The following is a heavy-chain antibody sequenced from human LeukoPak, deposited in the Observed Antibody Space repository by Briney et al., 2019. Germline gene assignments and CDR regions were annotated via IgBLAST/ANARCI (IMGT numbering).Heavy chain of an antibody. D-gene: IGHD1-14*01. J-gene: IGHJ3*02. CDR3: ARLHLPAHEGAFDI. CDR2: IHTSGTT. Sequence: SETLSRTCTVPGCTISKYYWGWIRQPADQGLEWIGRIHTSGTTHYNPSLKSGVTLSVDTSTNPFSLRLTSVTAPDTAVYYCARLHLPAHEGAFDIWGRGTMVTVSS. CDR1: GCTISKYY. V-gene: IGHV4-4*07.